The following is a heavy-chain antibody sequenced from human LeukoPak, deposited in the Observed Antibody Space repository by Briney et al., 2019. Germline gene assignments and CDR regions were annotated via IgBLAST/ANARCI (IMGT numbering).Heavy chain of an antibody. CDR1: GGTFSSYA. CDR2: INTNTGNP. CDR3: ARDLGLFLGDAFDI. V-gene: IGHV7-4-1*02. D-gene: IGHD3/OR15-3a*01. J-gene: IGHJ3*02. Sequence: ASVKVSCKASGGTFSSYAISWVRQAPGQGLEWMGWINTNTGNPTYAQGFTGRFVSSLDTSVSTAYLQISSLKAEDTAVYYCARDLGLFLGDAFDIWGQGTMVTVSS.